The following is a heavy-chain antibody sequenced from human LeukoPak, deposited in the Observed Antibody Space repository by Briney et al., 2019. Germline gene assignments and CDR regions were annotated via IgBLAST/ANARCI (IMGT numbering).Heavy chain of an antibody. D-gene: IGHD6-19*01. Sequence: GGSLRLSFAASGFAFSSYSMNWVRQAPGKGLEWVSSISGSSSYIYYADSVKGRFTISRDNAKNSLYLQMNSLRAEDTAVYYCARGAVAGYYYYYMDVWGKGTTVTVSS. V-gene: IGHV3-21*01. CDR2: ISGSSSYI. CDR3: ARGAVAGYYYYYMDV. CDR1: GFAFSSYS. J-gene: IGHJ6*03.